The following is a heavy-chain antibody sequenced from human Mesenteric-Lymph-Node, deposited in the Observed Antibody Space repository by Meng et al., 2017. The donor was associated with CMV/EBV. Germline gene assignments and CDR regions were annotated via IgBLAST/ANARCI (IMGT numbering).Heavy chain of an antibody. V-gene: IGHV1-69*02. CDR2: IIPILGIA. J-gene: IGHJ4*02. Sequence: SVKVSCKASGYTFTDHYMHWVRQAPGQGLEWMGRIIPILGIANYAQKFQGRVTITADKSTSTAYMELSSLRSEDTAVYYCASLEVPTDFWGQGTLVTVSS. CDR3: ASLEVPTDF. CDR1: GYTFTDHY. D-gene: IGHD5-24*01.